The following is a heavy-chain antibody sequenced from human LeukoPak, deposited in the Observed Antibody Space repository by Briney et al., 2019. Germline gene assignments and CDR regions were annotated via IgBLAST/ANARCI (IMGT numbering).Heavy chain of an antibody. J-gene: IGHJ4*02. CDR2: ISGSGGST. CDR1: GFTFSSYA. Sequence: GGCLRLSCAASGFTFSSYAMSWVRQAPGKGLEWVSAISGSGGSTYYADSVKGRFTISRDNSKNTLYLQMNSLRAEDTAVYYCAKDSGSGWYWVSLKVGEWDYFDYWGQGTLVTVSS. D-gene: IGHD6-19*01. V-gene: IGHV3-23*01. CDR3: AKDSGSGWYWVSLKVGEWDYFDY.